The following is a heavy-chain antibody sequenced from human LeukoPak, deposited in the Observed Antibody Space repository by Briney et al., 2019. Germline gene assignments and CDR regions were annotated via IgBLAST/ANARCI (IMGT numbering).Heavy chain of an antibody. Sequence: ASVNVSCKASGYTFISYYVNWVRQAPGQGLEWMGRMNPNNGDTNYARKFQGRVTMTGDTSISTAYMEMTRLRYDDSAVYFCARADAVETVTNIDFGYWGQGTRVTVS. CDR1: GYTFISYY. V-gene: IGHV1-2*02. D-gene: IGHD5-12*01. CDR2: MNPNNGDT. J-gene: IGHJ4*02. CDR3: ARADAVETVTNIDFGY.